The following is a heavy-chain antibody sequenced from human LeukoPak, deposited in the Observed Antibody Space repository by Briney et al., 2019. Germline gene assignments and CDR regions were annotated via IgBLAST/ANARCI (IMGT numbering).Heavy chain of an antibody. Sequence: PGGSLRLSCAASGFTFSSYSMNWVRQAPGKGLEWVPSISSNSRYTYYADSVKGRFTISRDNAKSSLYLQMNSLRADDTAVYYCARVAEAAAFDYWGQGTLVTVSS. CDR1: GFTFSSYS. V-gene: IGHV3-21*01. CDR2: ISSNSRYT. J-gene: IGHJ4*02. D-gene: IGHD6-13*01. CDR3: ARVAEAAAFDY.